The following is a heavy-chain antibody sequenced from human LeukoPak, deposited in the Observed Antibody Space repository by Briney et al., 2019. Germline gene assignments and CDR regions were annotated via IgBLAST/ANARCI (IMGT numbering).Heavy chain of an antibody. CDR2: LWSDGSEK. V-gene: IGHV3-30*02. D-gene: IGHD2-15*01. Sequence: VGSPRLSPVPPRFILSTSPTQSVPPAPREGPEWVAALWSDGSEKWYGDSGKGRFTISRDKSTKTSYLQMNTLRAEDTALYYCAKDVGGGSGPDHWGQGTLVTVSS. CDR1: RFILSTSP. J-gene: IGHJ4*02. CDR3: AKDVGGGSGPDH.